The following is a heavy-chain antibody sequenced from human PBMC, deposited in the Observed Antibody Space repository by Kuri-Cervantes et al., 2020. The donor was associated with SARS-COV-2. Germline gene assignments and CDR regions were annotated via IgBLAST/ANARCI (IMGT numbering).Heavy chain of an antibody. Sequence: GGSLRLSCAASGFTFDDYAMHWVRQAPGKGLEWVSGISWNSGSIGYADSVKGRFTISRDNAKNSLYLQMNSLRAEDTALYYCAKGTARMTFYFDYWGQGTLVTVSS. CDR2: ISWNSGSI. J-gene: IGHJ4*02. D-gene: IGHD1-1*01. CDR1: GFTFDDYA. CDR3: AKGTARMTFYFDY. V-gene: IGHV3-9*01.